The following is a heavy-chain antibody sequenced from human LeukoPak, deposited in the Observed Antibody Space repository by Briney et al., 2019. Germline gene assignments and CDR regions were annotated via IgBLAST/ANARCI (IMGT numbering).Heavy chain of an antibody. D-gene: IGHD2-2*01. CDR2: FDPEDGET. Sequence: GASVKVSCKVSGYTLTELSMHWVRQAPGKGLEWMGGFDPEDGETIYAQKFQGRVTMTEDTSTDTAYMELSSLRSEDTAVYYCARERGYCSSTSCYQHAFDIWGQGTMVTVSS. J-gene: IGHJ3*02. CDR3: ARERGYCSSTSCYQHAFDI. CDR1: GYTLTELS. V-gene: IGHV1-24*01.